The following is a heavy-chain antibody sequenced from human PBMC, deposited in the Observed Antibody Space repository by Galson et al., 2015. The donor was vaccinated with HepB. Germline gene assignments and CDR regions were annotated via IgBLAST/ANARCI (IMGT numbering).Heavy chain of an antibody. V-gene: IGHV3-48*03. J-gene: IGHJ4*02. CDR2: ISSSGSTI. D-gene: IGHD6-19*01. Sequence: SLRLSCAASGFTFSSYEMNWVRQAPGKGLEWVSYISSSGSTIYYADSVKGRFTISRDNSKNTLYLQMNSLRAEDTAVYFCAKAMAGIRGYFDYWGQGTLVTVSS. CDR1: GFTFSSYE. CDR3: AKAMAGIRGYFDY.